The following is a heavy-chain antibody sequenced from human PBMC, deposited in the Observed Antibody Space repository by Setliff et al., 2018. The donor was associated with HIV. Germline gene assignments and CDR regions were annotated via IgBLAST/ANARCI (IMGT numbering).Heavy chain of an antibody. Sequence: ASVKVSCKASGYTFTTYDITWVRQAPGEGLEWLGWISPYNGHTNFAQKFQGRVTMTTDTATSTAYMELRSLRSDDTAVYYCARATGAADLWGQGTKVTSPQ. D-gene: IGHD6-13*01. CDR3: ARATGAADL. CDR2: ISPYNGHT. CDR1: GYTFTTYD. J-gene: IGHJ5*02. V-gene: IGHV1-18*01.